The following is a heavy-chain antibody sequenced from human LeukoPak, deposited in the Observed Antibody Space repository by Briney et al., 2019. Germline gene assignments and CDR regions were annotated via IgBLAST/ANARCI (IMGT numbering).Heavy chain of an antibody. D-gene: IGHD7-27*01. CDR1: GYTFTGYY. V-gene: IGHV1-2*02. J-gene: IGHJ4*02. Sequence: RASVKVSCKASGYTFTGYYMHWVRQAPGQGLEWMGWINPNNGGTNSAQKFQGRVTMTRDTSISTAYMELSSLRSDDTAVYYCARDKIGDGDHFDYWGQGTLVTVSS. CDR3: ARDKIGDGDHFDY. CDR2: INPNNGGT.